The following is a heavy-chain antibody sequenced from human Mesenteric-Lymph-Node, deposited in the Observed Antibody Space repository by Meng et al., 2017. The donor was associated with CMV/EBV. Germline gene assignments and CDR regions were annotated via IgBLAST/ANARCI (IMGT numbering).Heavy chain of an antibody. CDR3: ARDFRPADKDFDYYYGMDV. V-gene: IGHV3-21*01. D-gene: IGHD2-2*01. J-gene: IGHJ6*02. CDR2: ISSSSSYI. Sequence: GGSLRLSCAASGFTFSGYWMHWVRQGPGKGLEWVSSISSSSSYIYYADSVKGRFTISRDNAKNSLYLQMNSLRAEDTAVYYCARDFRPADKDFDYYYGMDVWGQGTTVIVSS. CDR1: GFTFSGYW.